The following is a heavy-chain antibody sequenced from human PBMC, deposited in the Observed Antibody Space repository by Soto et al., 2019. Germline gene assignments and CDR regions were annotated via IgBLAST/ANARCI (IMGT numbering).Heavy chain of an antibody. Sequence: QVQLVESGGGVVQPGRSLRLSCAASGFTFSSYGLHWVRQAPGKGLEWVAVISYDGSNKYYADSVKGRFTISRDNSKNTLYLQMNSLRAEDTAVYYCAKARLGWGIYFQHWRQGTLVTVSS. CDR3: AKARLGWGIYFQH. J-gene: IGHJ1*01. CDR2: ISYDGSNK. V-gene: IGHV3-30*18. CDR1: GFTFSSYG. D-gene: IGHD3-16*01.